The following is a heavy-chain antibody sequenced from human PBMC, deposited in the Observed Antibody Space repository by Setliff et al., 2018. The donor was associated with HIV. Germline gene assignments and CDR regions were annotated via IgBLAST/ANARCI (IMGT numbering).Heavy chain of an antibody. CDR2: IYYSGST. D-gene: IGHD6-13*01. CDR3: ARDGGGSSWYRESAFDI. Sequence: SETLSLTCTVSNDSINYQYWAWIRQPPGKGLEWIGSIYYSGSTNYNPSLKSRVTISVDTSKNQFSLKLSSVTAADTAVYYCARDGGGSSWYRESAFDIWGQGTLVTVSS. V-gene: IGHV4-59*11. CDR1: NDSINYQY. J-gene: IGHJ4*02.